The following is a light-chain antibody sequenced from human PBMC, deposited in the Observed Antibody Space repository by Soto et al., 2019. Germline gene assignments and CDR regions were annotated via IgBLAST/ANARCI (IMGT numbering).Light chain of an antibody. Sequence: EIVLTQSPGTLSLSPGERATLSCRASQSVSNNYLAWYQQKTGQAPRLLIYGASRRATGIPDRFSGSGSGTDFTLNISRLEPEDFAVYSCQQYGRSPLTFGGGTKVEIK. J-gene: IGKJ4*01. CDR1: QSVSNNY. CDR3: QQYGRSPLT. V-gene: IGKV3-20*01. CDR2: GAS.